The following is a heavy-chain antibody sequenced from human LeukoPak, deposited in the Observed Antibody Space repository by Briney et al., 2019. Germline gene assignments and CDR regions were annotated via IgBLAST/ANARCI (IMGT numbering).Heavy chain of an antibody. V-gene: IGHV3-53*01. CDR2: IYSGGNT. CDR3: ASGWFGEAPDY. D-gene: IGHD3-10*01. J-gene: IGHJ4*02. CDR1: GFTVSSNS. Sequence: PGGSLRLSCTVSGFTVSSNSMSWVRQAPGKGLEWVSFIYSGGNTHYSDSVKGRFTISRDNSKNTLYLQMNSLRADDTAVYYCASGWFGEAPDYWGQGTLVTVSS.